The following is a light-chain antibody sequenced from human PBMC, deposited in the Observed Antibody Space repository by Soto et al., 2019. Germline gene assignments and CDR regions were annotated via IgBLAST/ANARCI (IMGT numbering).Light chain of an antibody. CDR3: QQYNNWPVT. CDR1: QSVRSN. J-gene: IGKJ4*01. CDR2: GTS. V-gene: IGKV3-15*01. Sequence: EVVMTQSPATLSVSPGETATLSCRASQSVRSNLVWYQQKPGQAPRLLISGTSTRATGIPARFSGSGSGTEFTLTITSLQPEDFAIYYCQQYNNWPVTFGGWTKLEIK.